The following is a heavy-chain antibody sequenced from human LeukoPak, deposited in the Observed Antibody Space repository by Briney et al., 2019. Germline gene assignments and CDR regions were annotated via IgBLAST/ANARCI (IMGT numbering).Heavy chain of an antibody. CDR1: GGSFSGYY. D-gene: IGHD3-22*01. CDR3: ARHGDEYYDSSGFY. Sequence: PSETLSLTCAVYGGSFSGYYWSWIRQPPGKGLEWIGEINHSGSTNYNPSLKSRVTISVDTSKNQFSLKLSSVTAADTAVYYCARHGDEYYDSSGFYWGQGTLVTVSS. CDR2: INHSGST. J-gene: IGHJ4*02. V-gene: IGHV4-34*01.